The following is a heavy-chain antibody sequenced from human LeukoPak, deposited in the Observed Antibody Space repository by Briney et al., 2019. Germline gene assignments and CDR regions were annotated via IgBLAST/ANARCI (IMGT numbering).Heavy chain of an antibody. CDR3: ARDEDYYGSGSYYKHNWFDP. CDR1: GGSISSIGYY. CDR2: IYYSGST. J-gene: IGHJ5*02. D-gene: IGHD3-10*01. Sequence: SETLSLTCTVSGGSISSIGYYWAWIRQPPGKGLEWIGSIYYSGSTYYNPSLKSRVTISVDTSKNQFSLKLSSVTAADTAVYYCARDEDYYGSGSYYKHNWFDPWGQGTLVTVSS. V-gene: IGHV4-39*07.